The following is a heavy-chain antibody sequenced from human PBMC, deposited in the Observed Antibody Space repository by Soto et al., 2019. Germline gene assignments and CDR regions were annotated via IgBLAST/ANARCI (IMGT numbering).Heavy chain of an antibody. J-gene: IGHJ6*03. V-gene: IGHV3-11*01. Sequence: GGSLRLSCAASGFTFSDYYMSWIRQAPGKGLEWVSYISSSGSTIYYADSVKGRFTISRDNAKNSLYLQMNSLRAEDTAVYYCARVQKEYYYYYMDVWGKGTTVTVSS. CDR1: GFTFSDYY. CDR2: ISSSGSTI. CDR3: ARVQKEYYYYYMDV.